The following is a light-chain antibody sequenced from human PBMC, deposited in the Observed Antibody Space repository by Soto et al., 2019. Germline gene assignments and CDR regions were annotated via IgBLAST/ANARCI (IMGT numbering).Light chain of an antibody. CDR1: SSNIGAGYD. CDR2: VNN. Sequence: QSVLTQPPSVSGAPGQRVTIYCTGSSSNIGAGYDVHWYQQLPGTAPKLLIYVNNNRPSGVPDRFSGSKSGTSASLAITGLQAEDEADYYCQSYDSSLSAVVFGGGTKVTVL. V-gene: IGLV1-40*01. CDR3: QSYDSSLSAVV. J-gene: IGLJ2*01.